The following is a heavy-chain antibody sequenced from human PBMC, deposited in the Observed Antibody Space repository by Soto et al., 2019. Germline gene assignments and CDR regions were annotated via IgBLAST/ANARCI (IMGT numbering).Heavy chain of an antibody. CDR3: ARVGSPGYCSGGYCPPPDY. CDR1: GFTFSTST. V-gene: IGHV3-21*01. D-gene: IGHD2-15*01. Sequence: GGSLRLSCAASGFTFSTSTMIWVRQAPGQGLEWVSSISSSSTYTYYAASVKGRFTISRDNAKNSLYQQMNSLRAEDTAVYYCARVGSPGYCSGGYCPPPDYWGQGTQVTVSS. J-gene: IGHJ4*02. CDR2: ISSSSTYT.